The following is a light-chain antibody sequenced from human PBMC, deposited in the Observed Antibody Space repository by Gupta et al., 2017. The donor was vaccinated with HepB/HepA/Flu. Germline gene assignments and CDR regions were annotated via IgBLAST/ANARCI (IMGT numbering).Light chain of an antibody. V-gene: IGLV1-40*01. CDR1: SSNIGAGYD. CDR3: QSYDSSLIGYVV. CDR2: GNS. Sequence: QSVLTQPPPVSGAPGQRVPISCTGSSSNIGAGYDVHWYQQLPGTAPKLLIDGNSNRPAGVPDRFSGSKSGTSASLAIIGLQAEDEADYYCQSYDSSLIGYVVFGGGTKLTVL. J-gene: IGLJ2*01.